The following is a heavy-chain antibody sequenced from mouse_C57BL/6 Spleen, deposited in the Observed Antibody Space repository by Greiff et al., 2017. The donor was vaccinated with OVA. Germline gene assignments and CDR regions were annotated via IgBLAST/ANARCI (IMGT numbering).Heavy chain of an antibody. CDR2: ISSGGSYT. CDR3: AREVLTTVFDY. J-gene: IGHJ2*01. V-gene: IGHV5-6*01. CDR1: GFTFSSYG. D-gene: IGHD1-1*01. Sequence: EVQLVESGGDLVKPGGSLKLSCAASGFTFSSYGMSWVRQTPDKRLEWVATISSGGSYTYYPDSVKGRFTISRDNAKNTLYLQMSSLKSEDTAMYYCAREVLTTVFDYWGQGTTLTVSS.